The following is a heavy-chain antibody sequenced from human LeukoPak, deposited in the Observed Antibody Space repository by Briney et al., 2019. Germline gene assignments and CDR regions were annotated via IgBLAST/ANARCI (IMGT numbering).Heavy chain of an antibody. CDR2: IYTSGST. V-gene: IGHV4-61*02. CDR1: GGSISSGSYY. J-gene: IGHJ5*02. Sequence: PSQTLSLTCTVSGGSISSGSYYWSWIRQPAGKGLEWIGRIYTSGSTNYNPSLKSRVTMSVDTSKNQFSLKLSSVTAADTAVYYCASVDYYGSGRFDPWGQGTLVTVSS. CDR3: ASVDYYGSGRFDP. D-gene: IGHD3-10*01.